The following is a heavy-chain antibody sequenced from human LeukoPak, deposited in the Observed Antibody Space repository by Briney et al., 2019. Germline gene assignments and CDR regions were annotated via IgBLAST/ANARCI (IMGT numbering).Heavy chain of an antibody. V-gene: IGHV3-48*03. CDR1: GFTFSSYE. Sequence: GGSLRLSCAASGFTFSSYEMNWVRQAPGKGLEWVSYISSSGSTIYYADSVKGRFTISRDNAKNSLYLQMNSLRAEDTAVYYCAGDYYDGSGYQPGYYWGQGTLVTVSS. CDR3: AGDYYDGSGYQPGYY. D-gene: IGHD3-22*01. CDR2: ISSSGSTI. J-gene: IGHJ4*02.